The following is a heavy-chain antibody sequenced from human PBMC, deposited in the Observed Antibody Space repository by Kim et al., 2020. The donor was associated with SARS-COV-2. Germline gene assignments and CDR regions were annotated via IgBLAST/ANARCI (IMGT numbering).Heavy chain of an antibody. D-gene: IGHD3-10*01. CDR1: GFTFSSYS. Sequence: GGSLRLSCAASGFTFSSYSMNWVRQAPGKGLEWVSSISSSSSYIYYADSVKGRFTISRDNAKNSLYLQMNSLRAEDTAVYYCARDPPFGELLFDYWGQGTLVTVSS. CDR3: ARDPPFGELLFDY. V-gene: IGHV3-21*01. CDR2: ISSSSSYI. J-gene: IGHJ4*02.